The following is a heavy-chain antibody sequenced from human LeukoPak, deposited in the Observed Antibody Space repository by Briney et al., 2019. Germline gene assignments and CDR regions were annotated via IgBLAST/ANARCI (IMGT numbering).Heavy chain of an antibody. CDR2: INSDGSAT. CDR1: GFTLSNYW. D-gene: IGHD1-26*01. Sequence: PGGSLRLSCAASGFTLSNYWMHWVRQAPGKGLVWVSRINSDGSATAYADSVKGRFTISRDNAKNTLYLQMNSLRAEDTAVYYCAGDRGSHLTDAFDVWGQGTMVTVSS. V-gene: IGHV3-74*01. CDR3: AGDRGSHLTDAFDV. J-gene: IGHJ3*01.